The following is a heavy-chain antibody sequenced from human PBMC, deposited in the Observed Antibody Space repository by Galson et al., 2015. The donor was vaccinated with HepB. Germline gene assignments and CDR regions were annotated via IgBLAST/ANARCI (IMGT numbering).Heavy chain of an antibody. Sequence: SLRLSCAASGFTFSDYYMSWIRQAPGKGLEWVSYISSSSSYTNYADSVKGRFTTSRDNAKNSLYLQMNSLRAEDTAVYYCARSMFKHPDYYYYGMDVWGQGTTVTVSS. V-gene: IGHV3-11*06. CDR1: GFTFSDYY. D-gene: IGHD3-10*02. CDR2: ISSSSSYT. CDR3: ARSMFKHPDYYYYGMDV. J-gene: IGHJ6*02.